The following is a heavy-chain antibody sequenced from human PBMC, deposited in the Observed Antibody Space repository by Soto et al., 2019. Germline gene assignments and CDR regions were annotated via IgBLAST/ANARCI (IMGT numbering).Heavy chain of an antibody. CDR1: GFSLTTYA. V-gene: IGHV3-23*01. CDR2: TGISGRTT. Sequence: GGSLRLSCAASGFSLTTYAMSWVRQAPGKGLEWVSTTGISGRTTYYADSVKGRFTVSRDDSKNTLDLQMSSLRAEDTAVYYCSKERATRTALDSRARGALVPVS. D-gene: IGHD4-17*01. CDR3: SKERATRTALDS. J-gene: IGHJ5*01.